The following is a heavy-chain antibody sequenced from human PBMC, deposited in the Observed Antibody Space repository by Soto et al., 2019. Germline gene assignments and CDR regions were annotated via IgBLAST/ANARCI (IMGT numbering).Heavy chain of an antibody. CDR3: ARSLYSSSWYHSGNSYYYYGMDV. V-gene: IGHV1-69*12. J-gene: IGHJ6*02. Sequence: QVQLVQSGAEVKKPGSSVKVSCKASGGTFGIYAITWVRQAPGQGLEWMGGIIAFSDIVNYTQKLQGRVRSTADESTSTAYLDLSSLRSDDTAVYYCARSLYSSSWYHSGNSYYYYGMDVWGQGTTVTVSS. D-gene: IGHD6-13*01. CDR2: IIAFSDIV. CDR1: GGTFGIYA.